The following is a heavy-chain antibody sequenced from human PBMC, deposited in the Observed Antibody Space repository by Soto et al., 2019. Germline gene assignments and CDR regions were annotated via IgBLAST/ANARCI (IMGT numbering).Heavy chain of an antibody. D-gene: IGHD3-22*01. CDR1: GFAFSNAW. Sequence: GGSLRLSCAASGFAFSNAWINWVRRAPGKGLEWVGRIKSKGHGGTTDFAAPVRGRFAISRDDSRNLVYMQMNSLNTEDTAVYYCTTDSYTSVIVVRFDYWGHGTLVTVSS. CDR2: IKSKGHGGTT. V-gene: IGHV3-15*07. J-gene: IGHJ4*01. CDR3: TTDSYTSVIVVRFDY.